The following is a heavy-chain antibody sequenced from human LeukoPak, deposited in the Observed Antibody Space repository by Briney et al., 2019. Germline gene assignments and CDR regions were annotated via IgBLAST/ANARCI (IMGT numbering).Heavy chain of an antibody. D-gene: IGHD3-22*01. Sequence: TGGSLRLSCAASGFTFSIYAVSWVRQAPGRGLEWVSSIGGSGAGTFYADSVKGRFTISRDNSKNTLFLQMNSLRVEDSAIYYCAKDRPNYYDSSGHYYRRNGDYWGQGTLVTVSS. CDR2: IGGSGAGT. CDR3: AKDRPNYYDSSGHYYRRNGDY. V-gene: IGHV3-23*01. J-gene: IGHJ4*02. CDR1: GFTFSIYA.